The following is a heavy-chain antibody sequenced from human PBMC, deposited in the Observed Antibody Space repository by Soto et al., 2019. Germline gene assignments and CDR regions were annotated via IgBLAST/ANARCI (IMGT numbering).Heavy chain of an antibody. CDR1: GFTFSTDS. V-gene: IGHV3-21*01. CDR2: ISGSSSYI. D-gene: IGHD5-18*01. J-gene: IGHJ4*02. CDR3: TTARRGYSYGDFDY. Sequence: EVQLVESGGGLVKPGGSLRLSCAASGFTFSTDSMNWVRQAPGKGLEWVSSISGSSSYINYADSLKGRFTISRDNAKNSLYLQMNSLRAEDTAVDYCTTARRGYSYGDFDYWGQGTLVTVSS.